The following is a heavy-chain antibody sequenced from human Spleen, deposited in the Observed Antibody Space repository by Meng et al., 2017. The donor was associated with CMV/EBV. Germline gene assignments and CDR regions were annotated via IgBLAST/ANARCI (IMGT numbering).Heavy chain of an antibody. V-gene: IGHV4-61*01. D-gene: IGHD3-22*01. J-gene: IGHJ3*02. Sequence: SETLSLTCTVSGGSASSGSYYWSWIRQPPGKGLEWIGYIYYSGSTNYNPSLKSRVTTSVDTSKNQFSLKLSSVTAADTAMYYCARHRDYDSSGYYFDDAFDIWGQGTMVTVSS. CDR1: GGSASSGSYY. CDR2: IYYSGST. CDR3: ARHRDYDSSGYYFDDAFDI.